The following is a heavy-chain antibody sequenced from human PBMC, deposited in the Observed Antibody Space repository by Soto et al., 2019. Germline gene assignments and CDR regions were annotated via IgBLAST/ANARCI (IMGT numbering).Heavy chain of an antibody. CDR1: GGTFSSYA. J-gene: IGHJ1*01. V-gene: IGHV1-69*01. Sequence: QVQLVQSGAEVKKPGSSVKVSCKASGGTFSSYAISWVRQAPGQGLEWMGGIIPIFGTANYAQKFQGRVTITADESMSTAYMELSSLRSEDTAVYYCATGGAYCGGDCYFSQHWGQGTLVTVSS. CDR2: IIPIFGTA. CDR3: ATGGAYCGGDCYFSQH. D-gene: IGHD2-21*02.